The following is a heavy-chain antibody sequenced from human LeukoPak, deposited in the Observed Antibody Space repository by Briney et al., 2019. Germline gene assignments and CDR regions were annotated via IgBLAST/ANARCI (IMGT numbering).Heavy chain of an antibody. V-gene: IGHV3-74*01. J-gene: IGHJ4*02. Sequence: GGSLRLSCAASGFTFSSYWMHWVRQAPGKGLLWVSRINTDGSSTNFADSVRGRFTISRDNAKNTLYLQMNSLRAEDTAVYYCTRDLSGTYYGRFDYWGQGTLVTVSS. D-gene: IGHD1-26*01. CDR2: INTDGSST. CDR1: GFTFSSYW. CDR3: TRDLSGTYYGRFDY.